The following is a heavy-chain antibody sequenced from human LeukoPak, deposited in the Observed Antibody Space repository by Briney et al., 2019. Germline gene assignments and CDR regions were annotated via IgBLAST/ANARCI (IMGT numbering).Heavy chain of an antibody. CDR2: ISSSCSTT. D-gene: IGHD1-7*01. J-gene: IGHJ4*02. CDR3: AEKKNFYFDY. CDR1: GFTFSSYA. V-gene: IGHV3-23*01. Sequence: GGSLRLSCAASGFTFSSYAMSGVRQAPGKGLEWLSAISSSCSTTYYADSVKGRFTISRDNSKNTLYLQMNSLRAEDTAVYYCAEKKNFYFDYWGQGTLVTVSS.